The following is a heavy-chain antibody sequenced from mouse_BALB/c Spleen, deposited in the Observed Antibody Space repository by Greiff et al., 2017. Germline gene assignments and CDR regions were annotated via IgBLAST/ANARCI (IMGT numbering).Heavy chain of an antibody. CDR2: IWSGGST. V-gene: IGHV2-2*02. CDR3: ARDNYRNEAAMDY. J-gene: IGHJ4*01. D-gene: IGHD2-14*01. Sequence: QVQLQQSGPGLVQPSQSLSITCTASGFSLTSYGVHWVRQSPGKGLEWLGVIWSGGSTDYNAAFISRLSISTDNSKSQVFFKRNSLQANDTAIYYCARDNYRNEAAMDYWGQGTSVTVSS. CDR1: GFSLTSYG.